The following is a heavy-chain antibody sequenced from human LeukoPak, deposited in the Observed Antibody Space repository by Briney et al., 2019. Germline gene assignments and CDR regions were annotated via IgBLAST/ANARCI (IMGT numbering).Heavy chain of an antibody. CDR1: GFAFSSYA. D-gene: IGHD3-10*01. Sequence: GGSLRLSCAASGFAFSSYAMSWVRQPPGKGLEWVSYISSSSSYTNYAASVKGRFTISRDNAKNSLYLQMNSLRAEDTAVYYCARHYYGSGSYYSNAFDIWGQGTMVTVSS. CDR3: ARHYYGSGSYYSNAFDI. CDR2: ISSSSSYT. V-gene: IGHV3-11*03. J-gene: IGHJ3*02.